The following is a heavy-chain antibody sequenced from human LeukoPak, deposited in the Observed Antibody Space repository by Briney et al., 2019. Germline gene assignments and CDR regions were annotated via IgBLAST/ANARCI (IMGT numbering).Heavy chain of an antibody. CDR2: MNPYSGNT. CDR3: ARGRYSGYGIDS. Sequence: ASVKVSCKASGYTFTSYDINWVRQATGQGPEWMGWMNPYSGNTAYAQKFQGRVTMTRNTSISTAYMELSSLTSEDTAVYYCARGRYSGYGIDSWGQGTLVSVSS. J-gene: IGHJ4*02. D-gene: IGHD5-12*01. V-gene: IGHV1-8*01. CDR1: GYTFTSYD.